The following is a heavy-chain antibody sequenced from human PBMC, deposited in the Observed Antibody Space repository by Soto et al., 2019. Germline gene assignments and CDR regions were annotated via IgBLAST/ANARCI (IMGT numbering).Heavy chain of an antibody. CDR1: GGSLSGYY. CDR2: INHSGST. CDR3: ARGDAAAGTGYYYYYGMDV. Sequence: SETLSLTCAVYGGSLSGYYWSWIRQPPGKGLEWIGEINHSGSTNYNPSLKSRVTISVDTSKNQFSLKLSSVTAADTAVYYCARGDAAAGTGYYYYYGMDVWGQGTTVTVSS. V-gene: IGHV4-34*01. D-gene: IGHD6-13*01. J-gene: IGHJ6*02.